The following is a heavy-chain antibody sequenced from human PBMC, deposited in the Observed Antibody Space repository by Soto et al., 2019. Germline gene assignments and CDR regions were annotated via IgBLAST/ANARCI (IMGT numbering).Heavy chain of an antibody. V-gene: IGHV3-23*01. D-gene: IGHD3-22*01. J-gene: IGHJ6*02. CDR2: ISGSGGST. CDR3: AKDYYYDSSGYNYYYYGMDV. CDR1: GFTFSSYA. Sequence: PGGSLRLSCAASGFTFSSYAMSWVRQAPGKGLEWVSAISGSGGSTYYADSVKGRFTISRDNSKNTLYLQMNSLRAEDTAVYYCAKDYYYDSSGYNYYYYGMDVWGQGTTVTGS.